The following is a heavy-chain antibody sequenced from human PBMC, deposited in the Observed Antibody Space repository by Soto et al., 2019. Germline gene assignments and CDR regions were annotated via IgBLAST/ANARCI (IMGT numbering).Heavy chain of an antibody. CDR2: FSGGSGTT. D-gene: IGHD1-1*01. Sequence: EVQLLESGVGLVQPGGSLRLSGAASGFSLSTYGVTWVRQAPGKGLEWVSGFSGGSGTTHYADSVKGRFSITRDNSKNTAHLEMNSLRVEDTAIYYCAIWNGYGDYWGQGILVTVSS. J-gene: IGHJ4*02. CDR3: AIWNGYGDY. CDR1: GFSLSTYG. V-gene: IGHV3-23*01.